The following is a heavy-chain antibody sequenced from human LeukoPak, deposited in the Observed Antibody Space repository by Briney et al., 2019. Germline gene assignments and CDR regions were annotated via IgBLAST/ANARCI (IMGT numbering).Heavy chain of an antibody. Sequence: SVKVSCKASGGTFSSYAISWVRQAAGQGLEWMGGIIPIFGTANYAQKFQGRVTITADESTSTAYMELSSLRSEDTAVYYCARDRVEMATISAFDIWGQGTMVTVSS. CDR2: IIPIFGTA. CDR1: GGTFSSYA. D-gene: IGHD5-24*01. CDR3: ARDRVEMATISAFDI. V-gene: IGHV1-69*01. J-gene: IGHJ3*02.